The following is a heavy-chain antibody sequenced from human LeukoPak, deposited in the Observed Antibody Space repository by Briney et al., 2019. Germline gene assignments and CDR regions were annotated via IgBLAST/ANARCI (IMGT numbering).Heavy chain of an antibody. CDR2: VYYSGVT. CDR3: ERHFWSYYYIDY. J-gene: IGHJ4*02. D-gene: IGHD3-10*01. V-gene: IGHV4-39*01. Sequence: KASETLSLTCTVSGDSITSSSYYWGWIRQPRGKGLEWIGSVYYSGVTYYNPSLKSRVTISVDTSKNQFSLKLSSVTAADTAVYFCERHFWSYYYIDYRGQGTLVTVSS. CDR1: GDSITSSSYY.